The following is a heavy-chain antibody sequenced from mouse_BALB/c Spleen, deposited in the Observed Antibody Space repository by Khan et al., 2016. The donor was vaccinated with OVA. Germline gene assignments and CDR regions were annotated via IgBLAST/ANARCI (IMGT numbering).Heavy chain of an antibody. D-gene: IGHD1-1*01. V-gene: IGHV5-6*01. Sequence: EVMLVESGGDIVKPGGSLKLSCAASGFTFSTYGMSWVRQTPDKRLEWVATVSTGGHYTYYSDTVKGRFTISRDNAKNTLYLQMTSLRSEDTAMFYCTRLAYYYDSEGFAYWGQGTLVTVS. CDR1: GFTFSTYG. CDR3: TRLAYYYDSEGFAY. J-gene: IGHJ3*01. CDR2: VSTGGHYT.